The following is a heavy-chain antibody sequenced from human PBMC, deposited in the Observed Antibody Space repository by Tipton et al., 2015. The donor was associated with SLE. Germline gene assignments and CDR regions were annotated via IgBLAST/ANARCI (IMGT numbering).Heavy chain of an antibody. CDR1: GFIFTNYH. D-gene: IGHD7-27*01. J-gene: IGHJ4*02. CDR2: IYAASGEA. Sequence: QVQLVQSGAEGRKPGDSVTISCKTSGFIFTNYHMQWVRLAPGQGLEWMGFIYAASGEAGSAQKYQDRLTGTRDTSTDTVFMELRSLRSEDTAIYYCVREKSPGEYVYWGQGTLVTVSS. CDR3: VREKSPGEYVY. V-gene: IGHV1-46*03.